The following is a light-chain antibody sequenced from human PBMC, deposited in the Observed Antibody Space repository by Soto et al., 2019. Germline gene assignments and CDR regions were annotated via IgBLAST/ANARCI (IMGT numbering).Light chain of an antibody. V-gene: IGLV2-8*01. CDR2: EVT. J-gene: IGLJ1*01. CDR3: SSYAGSNNFDV. Sequence: QSALTQPPSASGSPGQSVTISCTGTSSDVGGYNYVSWYQQHPDKAPKLMIYEVTKRPSGVPDRFSGSKSGNTASLTVSGLQAEDEADYYGSSYAGSNNFDVFGTGTKVTVL. CDR1: SSDVGGYNY.